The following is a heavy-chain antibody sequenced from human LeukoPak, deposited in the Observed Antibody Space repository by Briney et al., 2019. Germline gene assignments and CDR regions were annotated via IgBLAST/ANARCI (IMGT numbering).Heavy chain of an antibody. CDR3: ARDFDDYGEINDY. CDR2: ISSRSSYI. J-gene: IGHJ4*02. Sequence: GGSLRLSCAASGFTFSSYSMNWVRQAPGKGLEWVSSISSRSSYIYYADSVKGRFTISRDNAKNSLYLQMNSLRAEDTAVYYCARDFDDYGEINDYWGQGTLVTVSS. D-gene: IGHD4-17*01. CDR1: GFTFSSYS. V-gene: IGHV3-21*01.